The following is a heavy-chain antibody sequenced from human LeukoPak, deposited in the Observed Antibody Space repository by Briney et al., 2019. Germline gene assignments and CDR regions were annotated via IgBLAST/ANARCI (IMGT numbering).Heavy chain of an antibody. V-gene: IGHV1-18*01. Sequence: ASVKVSCKASGYTFTSYGISWVRQAPGQGLEWMGRISAYNGNTNYAQKLQGRVTMTTDTSTSTAYMELRSLRSDDTAVYYCARDFSDKTYYDFWSGYYTRVSPYNWFDPWGQGTLVTVSS. D-gene: IGHD3-3*01. CDR2: ISAYNGNT. CDR3: ARDFSDKTYYDFWSGYYTRVSPYNWFDP. J-gene: IGHJ5*02. CDR1: GYTFTSYG.